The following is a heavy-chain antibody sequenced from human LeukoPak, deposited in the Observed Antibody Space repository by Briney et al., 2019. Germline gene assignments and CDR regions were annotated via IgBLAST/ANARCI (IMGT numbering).Heavy chain of an antibody. Sequence: KTSETLSLTCTVSGGSISSYHWSWIRQPAGKGLEWIGRIYTSGSTNYNPSLKSRVTMSVDTSKNQFSLKLSSVTAADTAVYYCARERSSGSYYYYFDYWGQGTLVTVSS. V-gene: IGHV4-4*07. CDR2: IYTSGST. J-gene: IGHJ4*02. CDR1: GGSISSYH. CDR3: ARERSSGSYYYYFDY. D-gene: IGHD1-26*01.